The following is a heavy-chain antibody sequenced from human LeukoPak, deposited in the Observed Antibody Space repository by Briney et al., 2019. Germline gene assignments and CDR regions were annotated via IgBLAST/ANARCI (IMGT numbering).Heavy chain of an antibody. D-gene: IGHD2-2*01. Sequence: GGTLRLSCAASGFTFSSYWMNWVRQAPGQGLVWVSHINTDGRTTTYADSVKGRFTVSRDNAKNTLYLEMNRLRAEDTAVYYCARDNAYMFDYWGQGTQVTVSS. V-gene: IGHV3-74*01. CDR1: GFTFSSYW. CDR3: ARDNAYMFDY. J-gene: IGHJ4*02. CDR2: INTDGRTT.